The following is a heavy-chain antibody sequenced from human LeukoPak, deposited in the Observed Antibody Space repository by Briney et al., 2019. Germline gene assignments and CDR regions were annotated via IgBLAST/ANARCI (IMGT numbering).Heavy chain of an antibody. Sequence: GGSLRLSCAASGFTSSNFEMHWVRQAPGKGLEWVSYISGSGSTIVHADSVKGRFTISRDNAKNSLYLQMNSLRAEDTAVYYCARGSDSSGSKDYWGQGTLVTVSS. D-gene: IGHD3-22*01. J-gene: IGHJ4*02. V-gene: IGHV3-48*03. CDR2: ISGSGSTI. CDR1: GFTSSNFE. CDR3: ARGSDSSGSKDY.